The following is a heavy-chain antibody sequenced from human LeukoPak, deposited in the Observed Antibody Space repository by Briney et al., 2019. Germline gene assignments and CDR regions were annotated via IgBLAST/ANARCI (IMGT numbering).Heavy chain of an antibody. V-gene: IGHV6-1*01. CDR2: TYYRSTWYN. J-gene: IGHJ5*02. Sequence: SQTLSLTCAISGDSVSSNSVTWNWIRQSPSRGLEWLGRTYYRSTWYNDYAVSVRGRITVNPDTSKNQFSLHLNSVTSEDTAVYYCARRLTQYDCFDPWGQGILVTVSS. D-gene: IGHD2-2*01. CDR3: ARRLTQYDCFDP. CDR1: GDSVSSNSVT.